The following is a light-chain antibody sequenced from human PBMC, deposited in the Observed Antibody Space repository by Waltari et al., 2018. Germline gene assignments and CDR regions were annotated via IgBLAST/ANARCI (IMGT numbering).Light chain of an antibody. V-gene: IGLV4-69*01. CDR1: WGHSSYS. CDR2: INSDGGH. CDR3: QTWATGVGI. J-gene: IGLJ2*01. Sequence: QVVLTQSPSASASLGASVKLTCTLSWGHSSYSIAWHQQRPGKAPRYLMKINSDGGHTKGAGVPDRFSGSASGADRYLIISSLQSDDEADYYCQTWATGVGIFGGGTRLTVL.